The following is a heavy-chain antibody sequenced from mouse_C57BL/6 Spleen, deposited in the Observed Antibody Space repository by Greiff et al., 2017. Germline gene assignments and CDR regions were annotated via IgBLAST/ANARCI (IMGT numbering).Heavy chain of an antibody. CDR3: ARFGGSGYYFDY. J-gene: IGHJ2*01. Sequence: QVQLQQPGAELVMPGASVKLSCKASGYTFTSYWMHWVKQRPGQGLEWIGEIDPSDSYTNYNQKFKGKSTLTVDKSSSTAYMQLSSLTSEDSAVYYCARFGGSGYYFDYWGQGTTRTVSS. CDR1: GYTFTSYW. CDR2: IDPSDSYT. D-gene: IGHD1-1*01. V-gene: IGHV1-69*01.